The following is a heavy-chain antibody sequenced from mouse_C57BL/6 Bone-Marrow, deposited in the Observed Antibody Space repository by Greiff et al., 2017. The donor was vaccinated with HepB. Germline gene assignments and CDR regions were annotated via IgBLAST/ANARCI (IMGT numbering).Heavy chain of an antibody. Sequence: DVMLVESGGGLVKPGGSLKLSCAASGFTFSSYAMSWVRQTPEKRLEWVATISDGGSYTYYPDNVKGRFTISRDNAKNNLYLQMSHLKSEDTAMYYCAREGGPYFRGGMDYWGQGTSVTVSS. J-gene: IGHJ4*01. CDR1: GFTFSSYA. CDR3: AREGGPYFRGGMDY. V-gene: IGHV5-4*01. CDR2: ISDGGSYT. D-gene: IGHD6-5*01.